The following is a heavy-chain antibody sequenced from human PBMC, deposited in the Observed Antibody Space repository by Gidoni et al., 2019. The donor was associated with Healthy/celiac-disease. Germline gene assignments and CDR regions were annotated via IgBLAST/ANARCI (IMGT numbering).Heavy chain of an antibody. J-gene: IGHJ4*02. V-gene: IGHV3-73*02. CDR2: IKHIADSYAT. CDR1: GLTSSVSP. CDR3: TTFGIAAAGTALDF. Sequence: EVQLVEAGGGVVRPGGARKLHWAGTGLTSSVSPIHWVRQASGKGLGWVGRIKHIADSYATAYAASVKGRVTISRDDSKNTAYLQMNSLKAEDTAVYYCTTFGIAAAGTALDFWGQGTLVTVSS. D-gene: IGHD6-13*01.